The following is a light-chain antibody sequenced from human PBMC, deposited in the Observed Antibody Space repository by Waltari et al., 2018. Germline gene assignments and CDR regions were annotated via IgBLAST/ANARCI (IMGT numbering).Light chain of an antibody. CDR3: QQSYNNPRA. V-gene: IGKV1-39*01. Sequence: DIQMTQSPSSLSASVGERVAITCRASQSINNYVNWYQQKTGQAPKLLIFAASTLQTGVPSRFSGSGSGTDFTLTISSLQPEDFATYYCQQSYNNPRAFGQGTKVEIK. J-gene: IGKJ1*01. CDR2: AAS. CDR1: QSINNY.